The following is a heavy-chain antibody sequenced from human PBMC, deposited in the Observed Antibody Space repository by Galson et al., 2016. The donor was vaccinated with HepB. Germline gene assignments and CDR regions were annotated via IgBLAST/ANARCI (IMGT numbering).Heavy chain of an antibody. J-gene: IGHJ4*02. CDR1: GYTFTTSV. D-gene: IGHD2/OR15-2a*01. Sequence: SVKVSCKASGYTFTTSVISWVRQAPGNGLEWLGWISPSSGNTKYAQKFPGGLTLTTDSSTTTAYMELRGLRFDDTALYYCARDVQYRFDSWGQGTRVTVSS. V-gene: IGHV1-18*01. CDR2: ISPSSGNT. CDR3: ARDVQYRFDS.